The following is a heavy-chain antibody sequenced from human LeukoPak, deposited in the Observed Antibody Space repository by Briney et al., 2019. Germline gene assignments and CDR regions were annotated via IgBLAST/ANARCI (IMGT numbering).Heavy chain of an antibody. J-gene: IGHJ3*02. CDR3: AGHCSSTSCYARHLGAFDI. V-gene: IGHV3-7*01. CDR1: GFTFTIYW. D-gene: IGHD2-2*01. CDR2: IKLDGSEK. Sequence: GGSLRLSXAASGFTFTIYWMSWVRQAPGKGLEWVANIKLDGSEKYYVDSVKGRFTISRDNAKNSLYLQMNSLRAEDTAVYYCAGHCSSTSCYARHLGAFDIWGQGTMVTVSS.